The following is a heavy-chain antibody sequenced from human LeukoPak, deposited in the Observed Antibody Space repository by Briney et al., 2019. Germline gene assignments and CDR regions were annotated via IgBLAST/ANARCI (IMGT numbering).Heavy chain of an antibody. CDR2: IYYSWST. D-gene: IGHD3-22*01. CDR1: GGSISSSSYY. J-gene: IGHJ4*02. Sequence: SETLSLTCTVSGGSISSSSYYWRWIRQPPGKGLEWIASIYYSWSTYYNPSLKSRVTISVDTSKNQFSLKLSSVTAADTAVYYCARARRLLPNYYDSSGSYFDYWGQGTLVTVSS. CDR3: ARARRLLPNYYDSSGSYFDY. V-gene: IGHV4-39*07.